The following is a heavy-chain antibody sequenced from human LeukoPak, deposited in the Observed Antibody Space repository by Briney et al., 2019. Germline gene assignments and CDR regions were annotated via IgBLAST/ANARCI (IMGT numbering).Heavy chain of an antibody. J-gene: IGHJ4*02. V-gene: IGHV3-74*01. D-gene: IGHD6-19*01. CDR3: ARGIAVAGTDY. CDR1: GFTFSSYW. CDR2: INSDGYSI. Sequence: GGSLRLSCAASGFTFSSYWMHWVRQAPGKGLVWLSRINSDGYSISYADSVKGRFTISRDNAKNTLYLQMNTLRAEDTAMYYCARGIAVAGTDYRGQGTLVTVSS.